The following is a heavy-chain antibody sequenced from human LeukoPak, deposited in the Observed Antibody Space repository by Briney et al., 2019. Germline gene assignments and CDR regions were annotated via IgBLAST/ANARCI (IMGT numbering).Heavy chain of an antibody. CDR3: ATLPNYSYGHPYYFDY. V-gene: IGHV3-48*03. D-gene: IGHD5-18*01. CDR2: ISSSGSTI. J-gene: IGHJ4*02. Sequence: GGSLRLSCAASGFTFSSYEMNWLRQAPGKGLEWVSYISSSGSTIYYADSVKGRFTISRDNSKNTLYLQMNSLRAEDTAVYYCATLPNYSYGHPYYFDYWGQGTLVTVSS. CDR1: GFTFSSYE.